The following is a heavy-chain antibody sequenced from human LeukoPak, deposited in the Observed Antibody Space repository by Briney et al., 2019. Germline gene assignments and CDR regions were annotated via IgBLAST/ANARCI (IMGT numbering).Heavy chain of an antibody. J-gene: IGHJ4*02. Sequence: SETLSLTCTVSGGSISGYYWNWIRQPPGKGLEWIGYIYSSGVTKYNVSLKSRVTMSVDTSKKQFSLRLSSVTAADTAMFYCTRQAIVGRLPPLVWGQGIVTVSS. D-gene: IGHD2-21*01. V-gene: IGHV4-59*01. CDR2: IYSSGVT. CDR3: TRQAIVGRLPPLV. CDR1: GGSISGYY.